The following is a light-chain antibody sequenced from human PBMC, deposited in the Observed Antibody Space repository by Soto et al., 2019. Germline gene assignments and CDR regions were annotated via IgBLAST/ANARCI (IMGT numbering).Light chain of an antibody. CDR3: QQYGNSSWT. J-gene: IGKJ1*01. V-gene: IGKV3-20*01. Sequence: EIVLTQSPGTLSSSPGERATLSCRASQSVSSSYLAWYQQKPGQAPRLLISAASNRATGIPDRFSGSGSGTDFALTISRLEPEDFAVYYCQQYGNSSWTFGQGTRVEI. CDR2: AAS. CDR1: QSVSSSY.